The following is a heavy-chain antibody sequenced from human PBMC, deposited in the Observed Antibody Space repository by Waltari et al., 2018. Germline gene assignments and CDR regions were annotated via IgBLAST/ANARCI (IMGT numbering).Heavy chain of an antibody. CDR3: AREMALDSHAYDF. D-gene: IGHD2-8*01. CDR1: GFTFSMPA. J-gene: IGHJ4*02. CDR2: ISSDGSGK. V-gene: IGHV3-30-3*01. Sequence: QVQLVESGGGVVQPGRSLRLSCTASGFTFSMPAMYWVRQAPGEGLQCVAVISSDGSGKYYADSVKGRFTVSRDNSMNIVSLHIDSLRVDDTAVYYCAREMALDSHAYDFWGQGTLVTVSS.